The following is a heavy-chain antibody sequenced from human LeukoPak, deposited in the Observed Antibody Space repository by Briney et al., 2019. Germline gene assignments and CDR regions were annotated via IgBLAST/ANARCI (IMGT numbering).Heavy chain of an antibody. D-gene: IGHD3-3*01. CDR2: ISGSGGST. V-gene: IGHV3-23*01. CDR1: GFTFSSYA. Sequence: GGSLRLSCAASGFTFSSYAMSWVRQAPGKGLEWVSAISGSGGSTYYADSVKGRFTISRDNSKNTRYLQMNSLRAEDTAVYYCAKGADYDFWSGYYIAVNYWGQGTLVTVSS. J-gene: IGHJ4*02. CDR3: AKGADYDFWSGYYIAVNY.